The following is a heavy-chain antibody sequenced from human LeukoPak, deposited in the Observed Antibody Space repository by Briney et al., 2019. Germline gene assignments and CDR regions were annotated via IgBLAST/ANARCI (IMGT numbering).Heavy chain of an antibody. V-gene: IGHV3-30*02. Sequence: GGSLRPSCAASGFTFSSYGMHWVRQAPGKGLEWLALIGSDGSNKYFADSVKGRFTISRDNSKNTLYLQMNSLRTEDTAVYYCAKDWGTGFDYWGQGTLVTVSS. J-gene: IGHJ4*02. CDR2: IGSDGSNK. D-gene: IGHD3-16*01. CDR3: AKDWGTGFDY. CDR1: GFTFSSYG.